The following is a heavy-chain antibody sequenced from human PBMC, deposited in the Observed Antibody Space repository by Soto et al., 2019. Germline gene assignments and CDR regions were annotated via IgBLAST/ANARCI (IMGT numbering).Heavy chain of an antibody. CDR3: ASSHTVTTYGCHDWFDP. Sequence: QVQLVQSGAEVKKPGSSVKVSCKASGGTFSSYAISWVRQAPGQGLEWMGGIIPIFGTANYAQKFQGRVTITADKSTSTAYMELSSLRSEDTAVYYCASSHTVTTYGCHDWFDPWCQGTLVTVSS. CDR2: IIPIFGTA. CDR1: GGTFSSYA. V-gene: IGHV1-69*06. J-gene: IGHJ5*02. D-gene: IGHD4-17*01.